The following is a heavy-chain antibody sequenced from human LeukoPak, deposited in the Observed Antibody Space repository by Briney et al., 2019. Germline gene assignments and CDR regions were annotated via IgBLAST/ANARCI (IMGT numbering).Heavy chain of an antibody. Sequence: SETLSLTCTVSGGSISSYYWSWIRQPPGKGLEWIGYIYYNGSTNYNPSLKSRVTISVDTSKNQFSLKLSSVTAADTAVYYCARGGYSSSWYSNYWGQGTLVTVSS. V-gene: IGHV4-59*01. J-gene: IGHJ4*02. D-gene: IGHD6-13*01. CDR1: GGSISSYY. CDR3: ARGGYSSSWYSNY. CDR2: IYYNGST.